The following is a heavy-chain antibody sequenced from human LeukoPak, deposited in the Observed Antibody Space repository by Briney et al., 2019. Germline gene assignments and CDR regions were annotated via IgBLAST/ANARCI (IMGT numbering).Heavy chain of an antibody. CDR1: GYSISSGYY. CDR3: ARETYYYDSSGQKSPKFQH. D-gene: IGHD3-22*01. J-gene: IGHJ1*01. V-gene: IGHV4-61*02. Sequence: SETLSLTCTVSGYSISSGYYWSWIRQPAGKGLEWIGRIYTSGSTNYNPSLKSRVTISVDTSKNQFSLKLSSVTAADTAVYYCARETYYYDSSGQKSPKFQHWGQGTLVTVSS. CDR2: IYTSGST.